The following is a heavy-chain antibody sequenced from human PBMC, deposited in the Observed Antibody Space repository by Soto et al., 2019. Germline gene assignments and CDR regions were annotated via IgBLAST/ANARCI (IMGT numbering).Heavy chain of an antibody. CDR3: ARPGVDYGFWFDP. V-gene: IGHV4-39*01. J-gene: IGHJ5*02. CDR2: IYYSGST. CDR1: GGSISSSSYY. Sequence: NPSETLSLTCTVSGGSISSSSYYWGWIRQPPGKGLEWIGSIYYSGSTYYNPSLKSRVTISVDTSKNQFSLKLSSVTAADTAVYYCARPGVDYGFWFDPWGQGTLVTVSS. D-gene: IGHD4-17*01.